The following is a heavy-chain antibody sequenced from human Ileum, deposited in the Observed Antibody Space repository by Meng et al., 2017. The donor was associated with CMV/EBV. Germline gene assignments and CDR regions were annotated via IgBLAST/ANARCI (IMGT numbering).Heavy chain of an antibody. CDR2: IYNGGST. Sequence: GESLKISCAASGFTVSSNHMSWVRQAPGKGLEWVSVIYNGGSTYYSDSVRGRFTISRDNSKNTLYLQMNSLRAEDTAVYYCARVYSNSWYFDYWGQGTLVTV. CDR3: ARVYSNSWYFDY. D-gene: IGHD6-13*01. CDR1: GFTVSSNH. J-gene: IGHJ4*02. V-gene: IGHV3-53*01.